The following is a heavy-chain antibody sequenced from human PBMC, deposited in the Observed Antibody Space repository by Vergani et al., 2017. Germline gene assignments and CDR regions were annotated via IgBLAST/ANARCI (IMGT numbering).Heavy chain of an antibody. CDR2: IYNSGNG. V-gene: IGHV4-39*01. CDR3: ASGKYYSDSTSHFRGRYFDV. CDR1: GDSIISRSYY. Sequence: QMQLQESGPGLVKASETLSLTCTVSGDSIISRSYYWGWIRQPPGKGLEWIGSIYNSGNGDFSSSLTSRVTISADTSKNQFSLRLTSVTAADTAVYYCASGKYYSDSTSHFRGRYFDVWGRGTLVTVPS. J-gene: IGHJ2*01. D-gene: IGHD3-16*01.